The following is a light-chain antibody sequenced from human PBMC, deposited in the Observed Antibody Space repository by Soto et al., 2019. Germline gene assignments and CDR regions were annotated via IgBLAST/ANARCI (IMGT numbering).Light chain of an antibody. Sequence: DIQITQSPSSLSASVEDRVIITCRASQGISNHLNWYQQKPGKAPKLLIFAASSLQSGVPSRFSGSRSGPDFTLTTSSLQPEDFATYYCQQLESYPSTFGGGTKVDIK. CDR1: QGISNH. J-gene: IGKJ4*01. CDR2: AAS. V-gene: IGKV1-39*01. CDR3: QQLESYPST.